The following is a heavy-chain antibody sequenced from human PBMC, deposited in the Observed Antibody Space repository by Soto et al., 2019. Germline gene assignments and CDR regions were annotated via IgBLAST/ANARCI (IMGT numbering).Heavy chain of an antibody. D-gene: IGHD2-2*01. CDR3: ARARLDTPALDY. V-gene: IGHV3-30-3*01. CDR1: GFTFSSYA. Sequence: QVQLVESGGGVVQPERSLRLSCAASGFTFSSYAMHWVRQAPGKGLEWVAVMSYDGSNKYYADSVKGRFTISRDNSKNTLYLQMNSLRAEDTAVYYCARARLDTPALDYWGQGTLVTVSS. J-gene: IGHJ4*02. CDR2: MSYDGSNK.